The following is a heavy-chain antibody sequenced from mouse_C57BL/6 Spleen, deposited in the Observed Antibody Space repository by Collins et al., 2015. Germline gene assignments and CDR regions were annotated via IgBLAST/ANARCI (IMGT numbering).Heavy chain of an antibody. CDR3: ARSRHYYGSSYDWYFDV. J-gene: IGHJ1*01. CDR1: GYTFTTYG. V-gene: IGHV9-3*01. D-gene: IGHD1-1*01. Sequence: QIQLVQSGPELKKPGETVKISCKASGYTFTTYGMSWVKQAPGKGLKWMGWINTYSGVPTYADDFKGRFAFSLQTSASTAYLQINNLKNEDTATYFCARSRHYYGSSYDWYFDVWGRDHGHRLL. CDR2: INTYSGVP.